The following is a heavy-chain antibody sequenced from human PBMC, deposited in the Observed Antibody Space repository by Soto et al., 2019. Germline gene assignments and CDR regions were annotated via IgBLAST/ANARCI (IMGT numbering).Heavy chain of an antibody. D-gene: IGHD3-3*01. CDR2: IKSKTDGGTT. Sequence: PGGSLRLSCAASGFTFSNAWMNWGRQAPGKGLEWVGRIKSKTDGGTTDYAAPVKGRFTISRDDSKNTLYLQMNSLKTEDTAVYYCTTLFQLRFLEWLFDSYYGMDVWGRGTTDTVSS. J-gene: IGHJ6*02. CDR1: GFTFSNAW. V-gene: IGHV3-15*07. CDR3: TTLFQLRFLEWLFDSYYGMDV.